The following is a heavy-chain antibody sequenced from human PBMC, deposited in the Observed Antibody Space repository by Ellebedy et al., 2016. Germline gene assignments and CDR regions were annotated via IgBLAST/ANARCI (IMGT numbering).Heavy chain of an antibody. CDR3: ARDFAPAAMMARWFDP. V-gene: IGHV3-21*01. Sequence: GESLKISCAASGFTFSSYSMNWVRQAPGKGLEWVSSISSSSTYIYYADSVKSRFTISRDNAKNSLYLQMNSLRAEDTAVYYCARDFAPAAMMARWFDPWGQGTLVTVSS. CDR2: ISSSSTYI. D-gene: IGHD2-2*01. J-gene: IGHJ5*02. CDR1: GFTFSSYS.